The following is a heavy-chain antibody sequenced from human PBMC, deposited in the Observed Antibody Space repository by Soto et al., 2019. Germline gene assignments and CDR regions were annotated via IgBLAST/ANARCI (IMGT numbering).Heavy chain of an antibody. CDR2: MSGTSGTT. CDR3: AKEYNWNDYFDF. CDR1: GFSFSSYA. Sequence: GGSLRLSCAASGFSFSSYAMSWVRQAPGKGLEWVSTMSGTSGTTYYADSVKGRFTISRDNSENTLFLQMNSLRAEDTAIYYCAKEYNWNDYFDFWGQGTPVTVSS. D-gene: IGHD1-20*01. V-gene: IGHV3-23*01. J-gene: IGHJ4*02.